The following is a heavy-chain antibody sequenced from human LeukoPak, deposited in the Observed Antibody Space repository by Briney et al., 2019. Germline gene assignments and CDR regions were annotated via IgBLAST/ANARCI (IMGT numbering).Heavy chain of an antibody. CDR1: GGSISSANYY. Sequence: PSETLSLTCTVSGGSISSANYYWAWLRQPPGKGLEWIGDVYYSGSTKYNPSLKSRVTISIDTSKNQFSLKLSSVTAADTAVYYCAIVPFDIWGQGTMVTVSS. CDR2: VYYSGST. CDR3: AIVPFDI. V-gene: IGHV4-39*07. J-gene: IGHJ3*02.